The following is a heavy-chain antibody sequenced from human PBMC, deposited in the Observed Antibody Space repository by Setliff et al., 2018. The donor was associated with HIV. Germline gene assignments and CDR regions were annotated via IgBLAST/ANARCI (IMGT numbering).Heavy chain of an antibody. Sequence: PGGSLRLSCAASGFTFSSYSMNWVRQAPGKGLEWVSSISSSSSYIYYADSVKGRFTISRDNAKNSLYLQMNSLRADDTATYYCAKDEFSPLRSDSWGLGILVTVSS. D-gene: IGHD3-10*01. CDR1: GFTFSSYS. CDR3: AKDEFSPLRSDS. V-gene: IGHV3-21*04. CDR2: ISSSSSYI. J-gene: IGHJ4*02.